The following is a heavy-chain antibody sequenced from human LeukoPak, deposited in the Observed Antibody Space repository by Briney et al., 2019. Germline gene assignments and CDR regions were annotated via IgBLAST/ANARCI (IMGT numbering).Heavy chain of an antibody. J-gene: IGHJ4*02. D-gene: IGHD1-26*01. CDR2: ISGSGGTT. CDR3: AKSVPPGGYVGSLYFFDD. V-gene: IGHV3-23*01. Sequence: PGGSLRLSCAASGLTFSSYAMSWVRQAPGKGLEWVSTISGSGGTTYYADSVEGQFTISRDNSKNTVSLQMNSLRAEDTAIYYCAKSVPPGGYVGSLYFFDDWGQGTLVTVSS. CDR1: GLTFSSYA.